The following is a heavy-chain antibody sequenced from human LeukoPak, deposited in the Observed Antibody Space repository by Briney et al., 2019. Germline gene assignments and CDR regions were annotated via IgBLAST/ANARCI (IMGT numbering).Heavy chain of an antibody. Sequence: GGSLRLSCAASGFTYTNHALSWVRRAPGKGLEWVAGICRSGITTYYAESVRGRFTISRDNSKSTMFLQMDRVRGDDSGVYYCAKGDDFGDYHDAFDVWGQGTMVTVSS. J-gene: IGHJ3*01. CDR1: GFTYTNHA. D-gene: IGHD4-17*01. CDR2: ICRSGITT. CDR3: AKGDDFGDYHDAFDV. V-gene: IGHV3-23*01.